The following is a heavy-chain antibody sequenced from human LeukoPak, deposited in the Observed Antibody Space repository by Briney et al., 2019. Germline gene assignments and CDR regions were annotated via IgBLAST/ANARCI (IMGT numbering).Heavy chain of an antibody. CDR3: AKDAIVGATRPYYFDY. V-gene: IGHV3-43D*03. CDR2: ITWEGGST. D-gene: IGHD1-26*01. Sequence: GGSLRLSCAASGFTFDDYAMHWVRQVPGKGLEWVSLITWEGGSTSYADSVKGRFTISRDNSKNSLYLQMNSLRAEDTALYYCAKDAIVGATRPYYFDYWGQGTLVTVSS. J-gene: IGHJ4*02. CDR1: GFTFDDYA.